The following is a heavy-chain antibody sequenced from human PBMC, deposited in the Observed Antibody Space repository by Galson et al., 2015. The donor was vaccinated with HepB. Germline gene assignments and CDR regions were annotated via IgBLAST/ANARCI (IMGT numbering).Heavy chain of an antibody. J-gene: IGHJ4*02. D-gene: IGHD6-19*01. CDR1: GLIFSNYD. CDR3: AKGPVAAGNFDY. Sequence: SLRLSCAVSGLIFSNYDMDWVRQAPGKGLEWVAGVSYDGNNKYYADSVKGRFTISRDNSKNTLYLQMNSLRVEDTAVYYCAKGPVAAGNFDYWGQGTLVTVSS. CDR2: VSYDGNNK. V-gene: IGHV3-30*18.